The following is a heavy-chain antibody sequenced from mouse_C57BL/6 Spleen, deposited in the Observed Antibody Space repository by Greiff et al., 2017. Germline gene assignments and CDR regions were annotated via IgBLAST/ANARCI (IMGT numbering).Heavy chain of an antibody. Sequence: EVQLVESGGGLVKPGGSLKLSCAASGFTFSSYSMSWFRQTPEKRLEWVATISGGGGNTYYPDSVKGRFTISRGNAKNTLYQQMSSRSSEDTALFYCARQGVSRYFDVWGRGTTVTVST. CDR2: ISGGGGNT. J-gene: IGHJ1*03. CDR3: ARQGVSRYFDV. V-gene: IGHV5-9*01. D-gene: IGHD2-1*01. CDR1: GFTFSSYS.